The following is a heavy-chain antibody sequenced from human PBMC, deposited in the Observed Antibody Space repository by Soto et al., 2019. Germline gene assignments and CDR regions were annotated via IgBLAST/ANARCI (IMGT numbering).Heavy chain of an antibody. CDR2: IYHTGDT. D-gene: IGHD2-8*01. CDR1: SYSISRGFF. Sequence: PSETLSLTCVVSSYSISRGFFWAWIRQPPGKGLEWVGSIYHTGDTHYSPSLRRQVSMSVDTSKNHFSLRLTYLTAADTAVYFCARDTNSLDLWGQGILVTVSS. J-gene: IGHJ5*02. CDR3: ARDTNSLDL. V-gene: IGHV4-38-2*02.